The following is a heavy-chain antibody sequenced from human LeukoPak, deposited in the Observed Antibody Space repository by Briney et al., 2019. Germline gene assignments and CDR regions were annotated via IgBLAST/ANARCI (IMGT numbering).Heavy chain of an antibody. CDR3: ARNPRITMIVVALRRGMDV. Sequence: SGTLSLTCAVSGGSISSSNWWSWVRQPPGKGLEWIGEIYHSGSTNYNPSLKSRVTISVDKSKNQFSLKLGSVTAADTAVYYCARNPRITMIVVALRRGMDVWGQGTTVTVSS. CDR1: GGSISSSNW. J-gene: IGHJ6*02. V-gene: IGHV4-4*02. CDR2: IYHSGST. D-gene: IGHD3-22*01.